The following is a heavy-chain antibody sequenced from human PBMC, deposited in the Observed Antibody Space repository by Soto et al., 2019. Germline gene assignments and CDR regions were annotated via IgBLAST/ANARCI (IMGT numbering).Heavy chain of an antibody. CDR2: ISSCGTTI. CDR3: ARGPYDYVWGSDPPHFDY. Sequence: QVQLVESGGGLVKPGGSLRLSCVASGFTFSDYYMSWIRQAPGKGLEWVSYISSCGTTIYYADSVKGRFTISRDNAKNSLYLQMNSLRAEDTAVYYCARGPYDYVWGSDPPHFDYWGQGTLVTVSS. CDR1: GFTFSDYY. V-gene: IGHV3-11*01. J-gene: IGHJ4*02. D-gene: IGHD3-16*02.